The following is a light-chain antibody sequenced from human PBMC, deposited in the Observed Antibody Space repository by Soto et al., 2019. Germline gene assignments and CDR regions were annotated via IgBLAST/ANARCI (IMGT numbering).Light chain of an antibody. Sequence: EILLTQSPVTRSLYPWERATLSCRASQSVSSSYLAWYQQKPGQAPRLLIYGASSRATGIPDRFSGSGSGTDFTLTVSRLEPEDFAVYFCQHYGTFGPGTKVDIK. V-gene: IGKV3-20*01. CDR2: GAS. J-gene: IGKJ3*01. CDR1: QSVSSSY. CDR3: QHYGT.